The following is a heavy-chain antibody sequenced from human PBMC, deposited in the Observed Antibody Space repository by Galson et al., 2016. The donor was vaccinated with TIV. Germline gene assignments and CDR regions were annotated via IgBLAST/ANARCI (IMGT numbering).Heavy chain of an antibody. CDR3: AREVACGGACYYFDN. CDR1: GGSISSSY. CDR2: IYYSGST. V-gene: IGHV4-59*01. D-gene: IGHD2-21*02. Sequence: SETLSLTCTVSGGSISSSYWSWIRQPPGKGLEWIGYIYYSGSTNYNPSLKSRVTISVDTSKNQLSLKLSSVTAADTALYYCAREVACGGACYYFDNWGQGTLVTVSS. J-gene: IGHJ4*02.